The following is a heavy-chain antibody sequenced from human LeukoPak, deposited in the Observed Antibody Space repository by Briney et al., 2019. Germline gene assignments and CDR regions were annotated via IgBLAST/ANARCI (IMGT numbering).Heavy chain of an antibody. J-gene: IGHJ4*02. D-gene: IGHD1-14*01. CDR1: GGSISSDH. CDR3: AREGTNSRPLDY. CDR2: IFYSGRT. Sequence: PSETLSLTCTVSGGSISSDHWNWIRQPPGKGLEWIGCIFYSGRTYYNPSLKSRVTISVDMSKSQFSLRLTSVTAADTAVYYCAREGTNSRPLDYWGQGALVTVSS. V-gene: IGHV4-59*01.